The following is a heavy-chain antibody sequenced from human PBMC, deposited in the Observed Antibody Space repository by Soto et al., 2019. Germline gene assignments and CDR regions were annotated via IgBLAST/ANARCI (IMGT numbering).Heavy chain of an antibody. V-gene: IGHV3-53*01. CDR3: ARDGPLDSSSDDAFDI. CDR2: IYSGGST. J-gene: IGHJ3*02. Sequence: EVQLLESGGSLVQPGGSLRLSCAASGFTVSSNYMSWVRQAPGKGLEWVSVIYSGGSTYYADSVKGRFTISRDNSKNTLYLQMNSLRAKDTAVYYCARDGPLDSSSDDAFDIWGQGTMVTVSS. D-gene: IGHD6-6*01. CDR1: GFTVSSNY.